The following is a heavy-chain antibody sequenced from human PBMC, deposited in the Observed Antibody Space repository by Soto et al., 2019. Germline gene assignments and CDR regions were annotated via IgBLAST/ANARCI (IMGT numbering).Heavy chain of an antibody. CDR2: ILVDGRT. Sequence: GGSLRLSCAASGFICSSYGMSWVRQAPGKGLEWVSTILVDGRTFYVDSVKGRFTISRDSSQNTVYLQMNSLTAGDTALYYCATATATGGGAFDICGQGTMVTVSS. CDR3: ATATATGGGAFDI. CDR1: GFICSSYG. V-gene: IGHV3-23*01. D-gene: IGHD2-8*02. J-gene: IGHJ3*02.